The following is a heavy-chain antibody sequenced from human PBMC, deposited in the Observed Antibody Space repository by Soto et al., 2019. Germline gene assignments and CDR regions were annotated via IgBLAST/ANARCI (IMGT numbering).Heavy chain of an antibody. CDR1: GFTFSSYG. D-gene: IGHD3-3*01. Sequence: QVQLVESGGGVVQPGRSLRLSCAASGFTFSSYGMHWVRQAPGKGLEWVAVIWYDGSNKYYADSVKGRFTISRDNSKNTMYLQMNSLRAEDTAVYYCVRMPGRYDFWSGYQDYYMDVWGKGTTVTVSS. J-gene: IGHJ6*03. V-gene: IGHV3-33*01. CDR3: VRMPGRYDFWSGYQDYYMDV. CDR2: IWYDGSNK.